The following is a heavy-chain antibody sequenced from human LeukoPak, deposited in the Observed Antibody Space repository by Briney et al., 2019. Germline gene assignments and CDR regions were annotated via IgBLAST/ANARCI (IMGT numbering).Heavy chain of an antibody. CDR1: GGSISSSSYY. J-gene: IGHJ6*03. V-gene: IGHV4-39*01. CDR2: IYYSGST. D-gene: IGHD6-19*01. CDR3: ARHRQWLAHYYYYYMDV. Sequence: SETLSLTCTVSGGSISSSSYYWGWIRQPPGKGLEWIGSIYYSGSTYYNPSLKSRVTISVDTSKNQFSLKLSSVTAADTPVYYCARHRQWLAHYYYYYMDVWGKGTTVTVSS.